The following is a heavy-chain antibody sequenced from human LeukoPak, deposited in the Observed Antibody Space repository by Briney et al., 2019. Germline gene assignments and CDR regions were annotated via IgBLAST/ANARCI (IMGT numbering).Heavy chain of an antibody. CDR1: GASISSYY. CDR2: IYYSGST. Sequence: SETLSLTCTVSGASISSYYWGWIRQPPGKGLEWIGSIYYSGSTYYNPSLKSRVTISVDTSKNQFSLKLSSVTAADTAVYYCARHPRKRAFDIWGQGTMVTVSS. V-gene: IGHV4-39*01. CDR3: ARHPRKRAFDI. J-gene: IGHJ3*02.